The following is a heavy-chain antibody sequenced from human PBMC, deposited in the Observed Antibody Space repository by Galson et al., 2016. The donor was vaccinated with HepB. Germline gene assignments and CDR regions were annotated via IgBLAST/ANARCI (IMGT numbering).Heavy chain of an antibody. Sequence: SLRLSCAASGFTFSDYYMSWIRQAPGKGLEWVSYISSSGSTIYYADSVKGRFTISRDNAKNSLYLKMNSLRAEDTAVYYCARMSNFWSGYYIGYYGMDVWGQGTTVTVSS. D-gene: IGHD3-3*01. CDR1: GFTFSDYY. CDR3: ARMSNFWSGYYIGYYGMDV. V-gene: IGHV3-11*01. CDR2: ISSSGSTI. J-gene: IGHJ6*02.